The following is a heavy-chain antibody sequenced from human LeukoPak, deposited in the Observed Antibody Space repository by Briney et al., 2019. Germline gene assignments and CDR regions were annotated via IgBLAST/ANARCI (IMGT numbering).Heavy chain of an antibody. J-gene: IGHJ4*02. CDR2: IKKEGSEK. CDR1: GFTFSGYW. Sequence: PGGSLRLSCAASGFTFSGYWMNWVRQAPGKGLEWVANIKKEGSEKYYVDSVKGRFTISRDNAKNSLYLQMNSLRADDTAVYYCATDYYDSSGYYTGTYWGLGTLVTVSS. D-gene: IGHD3-22*01. CDR3: ATDYYDSSGYYTGTY. V-gene: IGHV3-7*03.